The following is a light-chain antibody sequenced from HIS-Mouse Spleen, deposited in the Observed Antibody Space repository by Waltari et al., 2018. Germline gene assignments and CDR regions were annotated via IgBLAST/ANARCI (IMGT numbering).Light chain of an antibody. J-gene: IGLJ2*01. V-gene: IGLV3-1*01. CDR3: QAWDSSTVV. Sequence: SYELTQPPSVSVSPGQTARIPCSGAKLGDKYACWYQQKPGQSPVLVIYQDSKRPSGIPERFSGSNSGNTATLTISGTQAMDEADYYCQAWDSSTVVFGGGTKLTVL. CDR2: QDS. CDR1: KLGDKY.